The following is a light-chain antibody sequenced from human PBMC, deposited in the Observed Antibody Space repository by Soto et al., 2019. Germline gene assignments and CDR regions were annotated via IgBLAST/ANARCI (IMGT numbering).Light chain of an antibody. Sequence: QSALTQPASVSGSPGQSITISCTGTSSDVGRYNYVSWYQQHAGKPPKLMIYDVSNRPSGVSNRFSGSKSGNTASLTISGLQTEDEADYYCRSYTSRSTYVFGTGTKLTVL. CDR3: RSYTSRSTYV. CDR1: SSDVGRYNY. V-gene: IGLV2-14*01. CDR2: DVS. J-gene: IGLJ1*01.